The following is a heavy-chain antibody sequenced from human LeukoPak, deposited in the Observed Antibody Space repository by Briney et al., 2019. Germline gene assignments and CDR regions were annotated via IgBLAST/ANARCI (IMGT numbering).Heavy chain of an antibody. J-gene: IGHJ4*02. Sequence: IGSGGAIYYTDSVEGRFTISRDNDKNSLFLQMNSLRAEDTAVYYCARELRTFDSWGQGTLVTVSS. V-gene: IGHV3-69-1*02. D-gene: IGHD3-16*01. CDR2: IGSGGAI. CDR3: ARELRTFDS.